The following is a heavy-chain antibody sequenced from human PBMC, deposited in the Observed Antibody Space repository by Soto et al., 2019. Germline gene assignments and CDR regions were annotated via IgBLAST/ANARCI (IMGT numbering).Heavy chain of an antibody. J-gene: IGHJ4*02. V-gene: IGHV3-7*05. CDR1: EYTFSSLW. CDR3: VGGYGWLPDY. D-gene: IGHD6-19*01. Sequence: DVQLVESGGGLVQPGGSLRLSCEASEYTFSSLWMNWVRQAPGKGLEWVAIIEQNGGERNYLDSVKGRFTISRDNAKKSVYLQMNSLRAEDTALYYCVGGYGWLPDYWGRGTLVIVSS. CDR2: IEQNGGER.